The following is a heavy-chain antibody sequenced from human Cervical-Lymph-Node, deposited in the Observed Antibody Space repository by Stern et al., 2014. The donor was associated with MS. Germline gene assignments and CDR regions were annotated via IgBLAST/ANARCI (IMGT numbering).Heavy chain of an antibody. CDR2: ISYDGIHK. J-gene: IGHJ4*01. D-gene: IGHD3/OR15-3a*01. Sequence: VQLVESGGAVVQPGRSLRLSCAASGFTFSSYGMHWVRQAPGKGLEWVPVISYDGIHKDYAASVKGRFTISRDNSKNTLHLQMNSVTPDDTAIYYCARDYEDTSMLFDLWGQGTLVTVSS. CDR1: GFTFSSYG. CDR3: ARDYEDTSMLFDL. V-gene: IGHV3-30*03.